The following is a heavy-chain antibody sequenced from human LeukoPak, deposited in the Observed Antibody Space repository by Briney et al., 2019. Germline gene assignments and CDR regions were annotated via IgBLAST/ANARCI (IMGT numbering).Heavy chain of an antibody. CDR2: ISGSGGST. CDR1: GFTFNSYD. CDR3: AKLPSYYDSSGYYDY. J-gene: IGHJ4*02. Sequence: SGGSLRLFCAASGFTFNSYDMSWVRQAPGKGLEWVSAISGSGGSTYYADSVKGRFTISRDNSKNTLYLQMNSLRAEDTAVYYCAKLPSYYDSSGYYDYWGQGTLVTVSS. D-gene: IGHD3-22*01. V-gene: IGHV3-23*01.